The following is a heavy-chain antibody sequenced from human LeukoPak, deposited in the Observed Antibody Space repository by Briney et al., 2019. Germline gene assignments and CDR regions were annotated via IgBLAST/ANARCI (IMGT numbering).Heavy chain of an antibody. J-gene: IGHJ5*02. Sequence: RLGGSLRLSCAASGFTFSSYAMSWVRPAPGKGLEWVSAISGSGGSTYYADSVKGRFTISRDNSKNTLYLQMNSLRAEDTAVYYCAKGGYDSSGKDWFDPWGQGTLVTVSS. D-gene: IGHD3-22*01. CDR1: GFTFSSYA. CDR3: AKGGYDSSGKDWFDP. V-gene: IGHV3-23*01. CDR2: ISGSGGST.